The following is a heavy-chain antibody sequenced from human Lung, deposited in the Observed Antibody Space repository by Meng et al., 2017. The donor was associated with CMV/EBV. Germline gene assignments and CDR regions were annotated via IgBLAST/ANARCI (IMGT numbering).Heavy chain of an antibody. D-gene: IGHD1-14*01. J-gene: IGHJ4*02. CDR2: VVYSGTT. CDR3: ARHHHSPTFDY. Sequence: QLRLTDVGPGPVKPSGTPLPPCTCSGGSSSSSSFYWAWIRQPPGEGLEWIGSVVYSGTTYYTSSLKSRVSISVDTSKNQFSLKLSSVTAADTAVYYCARHHHSPTFDYWGQGTLVTVSS. CDR1: GGSSSSSSFY. V-gene: IGHV4-39*01.